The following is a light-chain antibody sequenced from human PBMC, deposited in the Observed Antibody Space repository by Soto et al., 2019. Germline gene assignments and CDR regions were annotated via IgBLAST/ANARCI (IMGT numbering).Light chain of an antibody. CDR2: EVS. CDR1: SSDVGGYNY. Sequence: QSALTQPASVSGSPGQSITISCTGTSSDVGGYNYVSWYQQHPGKAPKLMIYEVSNRPSGVSNRFSGSKSGNTASLTISGLQAEDEADYYCSSYTSSSTLEVVFVGGTKLTVL. J-gene: IGLJ2*01. V-gene: IGLV2-14*01. CDR3: SSYTSSSTLEVV.